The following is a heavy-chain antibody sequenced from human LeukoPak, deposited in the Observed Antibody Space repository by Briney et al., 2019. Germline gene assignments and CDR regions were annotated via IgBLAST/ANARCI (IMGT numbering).Heavy chain of an antibody. CDR2: IKSKTDGGAA. CDR1: GFTFSNAW. D-gene: IGHD3-10*01. CDR3: TTEVGFGELIVPY. J-gene: IGHJ4*02. Sequence: MSGGSLRLSCAASGFTFSNAWMSWVRQAPGKGLEWVGRIKSKTDGGAAGYAAPVKGRFTISRDDSKNTLYLQMNSLKTEDTAVYYCTTEVGFGELIVPYSGQGTLVTVSS. V-gene: IGHV3-15*01.